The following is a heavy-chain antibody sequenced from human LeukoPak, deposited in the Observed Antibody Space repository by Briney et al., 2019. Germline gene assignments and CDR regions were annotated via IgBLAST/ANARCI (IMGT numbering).Heavy chain of an antibody. Sequence: ASVKVSCKASGYTFTSYGISWVRQAPGQGLEWMGWISAYNGNTNYAQKLQGRVTMTTDTSTSTAYMELRSLSSDDTAVYYCAREKDYDSSGTFDYWGQGTLVTVSS. CDR3: AREKDYDSSGTFDY. CDR1: GYTFTSYG. CDR2: ISAYNGNT. V-gene: IGHV1-18*01. D-gene: IGHD3-22*01. J-gene: IGHJ4*02.